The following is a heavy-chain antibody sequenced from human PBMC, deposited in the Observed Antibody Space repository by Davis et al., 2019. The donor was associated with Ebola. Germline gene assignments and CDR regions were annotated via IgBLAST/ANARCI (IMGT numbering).Heavy chain of an antibody. Sequence: GGSLRLSCAASGFTFSSYAMSWVRQAPGKGLEWVSAISGSGGSTYYADSVKGRFTISRDNSKNSLYLQMNSLRAEDTALYYCAKDISPAAAGTYYYYGMDVWGQGTTVTVSS. CDR2: ISGSGGST. D-gene: IGHD6-13*01. V-gene: IGHV3-23*01. CDR3: AKDISPAAAGTYYYYGMDV. CDR1: GFTFSSYA. J-gene: IGHJ6*02.